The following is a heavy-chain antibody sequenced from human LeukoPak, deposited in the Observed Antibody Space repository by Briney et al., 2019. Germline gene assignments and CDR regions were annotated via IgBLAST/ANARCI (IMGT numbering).Heavy chain of an antibody. V-gene: IGHV4-4*02. CDR3: AGLVGRYSSGLYYYYFDY. CDR1: GDSINSLDL. J-gene: IGHJ4*02. Sequence: SGTLSLTCTVSGDSINSLDLWSWVRQPPGKGLEWIGEMYLSGTTHSNPSVKSRVTISIDKSENQFFLNLSSVTAADTAVYYCAGLVGRYSSGLYYYYFDYWGQGTLVTVSS. D-gene: IGHD3-22*01. CDR2: MYLSGTT.